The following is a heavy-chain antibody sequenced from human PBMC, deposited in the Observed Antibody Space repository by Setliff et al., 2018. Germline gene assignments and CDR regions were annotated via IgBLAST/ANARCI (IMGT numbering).Heavy chain of an antibody. V-gene: IGHV4-34*01. Sequence: SETLSLTCAVYGESFSGHYWSWIRQPPGKGLEWIGDINHSGSTNYNPSLKSRVTISVDTSKNQFSLKLSSVAAADTAVYYCARGFDVCGGGACYTDGPYYFDYWGLGTLVTVSS. D-gene: IGHD2-21*02. CDR3: ARGFDVCGGGACYTDGPYYFDY. J-gene: IGHJ4*02. CDR1: GESFSGHY. CDR2: INHSGST.